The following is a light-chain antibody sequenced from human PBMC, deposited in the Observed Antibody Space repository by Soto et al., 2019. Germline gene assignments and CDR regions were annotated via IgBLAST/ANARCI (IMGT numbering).Light chain of an antibody. V-gene: IGKV3-20*01. CDR2: GAS. J-gene: IGKJ1*01. Sequence: EIVLTQSPGTLSLSPGERATLSCRSSQSVSARYVAWYQRKPGQAPMLLIYGASNRATDIPVRFSARGSGTDFTRTITRLEPEDFAVYICQQYAVSPPTFGLGTKVEFK. CDR3: QQYAVSPPT. CDR1: QSVSARY.